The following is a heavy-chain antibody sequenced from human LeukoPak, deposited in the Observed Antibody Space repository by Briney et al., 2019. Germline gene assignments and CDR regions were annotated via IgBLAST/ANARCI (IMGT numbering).Heavy chain of an antibody. Sequence: KSGGSLRLSCATSGFTFSNAWMIWVRQAPGKGLEWVGRIQSKRDGGTTDYAAPVKGRFTISRDDSKNTLYLQMNSLKTEDTAVYYCTTHFWYKWNYDWGQGTLVTVSS. CDR3: TTHFWYKWNYD. V-gene: IGHV3-15*01. CDR2: IQSKRDGGTT. CDR1: GFTFSNAW. D-gene: IGHD1-7*01. J-gene: IGHJ4*02.